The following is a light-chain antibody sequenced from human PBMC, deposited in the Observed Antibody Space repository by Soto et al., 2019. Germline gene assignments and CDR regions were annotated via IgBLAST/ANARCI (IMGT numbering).Light chain of an antibody. CDR3: QQYKSYSKT. V-gene: IGKV1-5*01. Sequence: DIQMTQSPSTLSASVGDRVTITCRASQSISSWLAWYQQKPGKAPKLLIYDASSLESGVPSRFSGSGSGTEVTLTISSLQPDDFATYYCQQYKSYSKTFGQGTKVEIK. CDR2: DAS. CDR1: QSISSW. J-gene: IGKJ1*01.